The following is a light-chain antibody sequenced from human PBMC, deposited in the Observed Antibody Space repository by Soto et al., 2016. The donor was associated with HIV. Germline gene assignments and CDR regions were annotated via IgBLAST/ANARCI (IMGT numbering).Light chain of an antibody. V-gene: IGKV1-5*03. J-gene: IGKJ2*01. Sequence: DNQMTQSPSTLSASVGDRVTITCRASQSISSWLAWYQQKPGKAPKLLIYEASSLESGVPPRFSGSGSGTEFTPTISGLQPDDFATYYCQQYKTYSPYTFGQGTKLEIK. CDR2: EAS. CDR3: QQYKTYSPYT. CDR1: QSISSW.